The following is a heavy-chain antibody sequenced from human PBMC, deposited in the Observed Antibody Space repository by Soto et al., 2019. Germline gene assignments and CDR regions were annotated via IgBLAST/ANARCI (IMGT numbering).Heavy chain of an antibody. J-gene: IGHJ4*02. CDR1: GGSISSGDYY. V-gene: IGHV4-30-4*01. D-gene: IGHD5-12*01. CDR2: IYYSGST. CDR3: ARETQDGYNSAPFDY. Sequence: PSETLSLTCTVSGGSISSGDYYWSWIRQPPGKGLEWIGYIYYSGSTYYNQSLKSRVTISVDTSKNQFSLKLSSVTATDTAVYYCARETQDGYNSAPFDYWGQGTLVTAPQ.